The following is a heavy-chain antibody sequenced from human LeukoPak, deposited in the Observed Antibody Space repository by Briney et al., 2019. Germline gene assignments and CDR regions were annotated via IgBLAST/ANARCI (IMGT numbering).Heavy chain of an antibody. CDR3: AKSAQYSSAWFTGSFDY. Sequence: ASVKVSCKASGYTFSDYYMHWVRQAPGQGLEWMGWINPNSGDTHYAQMFQGRVTMTRDTSINAAYMELRRVRSDDTAVYYCAKSAQYSSAWFTGSFDYWGQGTLVTASS. J-gene: IGHJ4*02. V-gene: IGHV1-2*02. CDR2: INPNSGDT. CDR1: GYTFSDYY. D-gene: IGHD6-13*01.